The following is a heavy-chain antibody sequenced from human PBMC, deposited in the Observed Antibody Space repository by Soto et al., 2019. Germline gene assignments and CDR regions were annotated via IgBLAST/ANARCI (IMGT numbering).Heavy chain of an antibody. CDR3: ARDQDGDYEDY. CDR1: GYTFTRYA. CDR2: ISAYNGHT. J-gene: IGHJ4*02. D-gene: IGHD4-17*01. V-gene: IGHV1-18*01. Sequence: QVQLVQSGAEVKKPGASVKVSCKASGYTFTRYAISWVRQAPGQGLEWMGWISAYNGHTNYAQKLQGRVTMTTDTSTTTAYMELRSLRSDDTAMYYCARDQDGDYEDYWGQGTLVTVSS.